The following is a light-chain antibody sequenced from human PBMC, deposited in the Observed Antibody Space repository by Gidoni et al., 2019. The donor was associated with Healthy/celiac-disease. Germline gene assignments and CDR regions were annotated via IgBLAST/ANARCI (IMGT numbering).Light chain of an antibody. CDR1: QSVSSN. CDR2: GAA. Sequence: EIVMPQSPATLSVSPGERATLSCRASQSVSSNLAWYQQKPGQAPRLLLYGAATRATGIPARFSGSGSGTEFTLTISSLQYEDFAVYYCQQYNNWPKTFGPGTKVDIK. V-gene: IGKV3-15*01. CDR3: QQYNNWPKT. J-gene: IGKJ3*01.